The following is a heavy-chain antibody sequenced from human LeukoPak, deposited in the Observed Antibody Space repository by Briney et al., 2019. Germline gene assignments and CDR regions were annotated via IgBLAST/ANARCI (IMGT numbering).Heavy chain of an antibody. CDR1: GYTFTGYY. CDR3: ARDQGRLPAAILWDGFGI. V-gene: IGHV1-2*02. D-gene: IGHD2-2*02. CDR2: INPNSDGT. J-gene: IGHJ3*02. Sequence: ASVKVSCKASGYTFTGYYIHWVRQAPGQGLKGTGWINPNSDGTNYAQEFQGRVTMTRDTSINTAYMDLRRLTSDDTAVYYCARDQGRLPAAILWDGFGIWGQGTMVTVSS.